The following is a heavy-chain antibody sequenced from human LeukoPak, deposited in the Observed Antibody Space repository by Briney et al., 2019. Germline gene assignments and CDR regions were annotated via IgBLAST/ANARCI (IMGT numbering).Heavy chain of an antibody. CDR1: GGSISSYY. Sequence: SETLSLTCTVSGGSISSYYWSWIRQPAGKGLEWIGRIYTSGSTNYNPSPKSRVTMSVDMSKNQFSLKLSSVTAADTAVYYCARVSILTGYCCYYYMDVWGKGTTVTVSS. D-gene: IGHD3-9*01. V-gene: IGHV4-4*07. CDR2: IYTSGST. J-gene: IGHJ6*03. CDR3: ARVSILTGYCCYYYMDV.